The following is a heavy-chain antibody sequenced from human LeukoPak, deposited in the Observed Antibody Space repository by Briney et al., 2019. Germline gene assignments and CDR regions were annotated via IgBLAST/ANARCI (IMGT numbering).Heavy chain of an antibody. V-gene: IGHV1-8*01. CDR3: ARASSKGVFGVAYVFDF. CDR2: MNPYSGNT. D-gene: IGHD3-3*01. CDR1: GYTFTSYD. J-gene: IGHJ3*01. Sequence: ASVKVSCKTSGYTFTSYDINWVRQATGQGLEWMGWMNPYSGNTGYAQKFQGRVTMTRNTSISTAYIELSSLRSEDTAVYYCARASSKGVFGVAYVFDFWGQGTMVTVSS.